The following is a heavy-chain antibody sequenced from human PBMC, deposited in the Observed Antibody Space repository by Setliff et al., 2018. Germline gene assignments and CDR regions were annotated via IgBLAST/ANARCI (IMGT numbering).Heavy chain of an antibody. CDR1: GYSFSSNA. Sequence: ASVKVFCKASGYSFSSNAFHWVRQAPGQTLEWMGWIHAGSSNTLYSQRFQDRITISRDTSATTVHMELSSLRSDHTAVYYCARMSTSGPHYDYWGQGTLVTVSS. V-gene: IGHV1-3*01. J-gene: IGHJ4*02. D-gene: IGHD2-8*02. CDR2: IHAGSSNT. CDR3: ARMSTSGPHYDY.